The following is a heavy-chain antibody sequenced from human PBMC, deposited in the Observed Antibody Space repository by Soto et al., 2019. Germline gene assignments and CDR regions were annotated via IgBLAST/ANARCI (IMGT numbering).Heavy chain of an antibody. CDR3: AKEGTGLYNAFDI. CDR2: FLDDGSK. Sequence: QVELVESGGGVVRPGRSLRLSCAASRFPFSYYAMHWVRQAPGKGLEFVADFLDDGSKYYADSVKGRFTISRDNSKKTVDLEMNNLRPEDTALYYCAKEGTGLYNAFDIWGQGTMVTVS. D-gene: IGHD3-10*01. J-gene: IGHJ3*02. CDR1: RFPFSYYA. V-gene: IGHV3-30*18.